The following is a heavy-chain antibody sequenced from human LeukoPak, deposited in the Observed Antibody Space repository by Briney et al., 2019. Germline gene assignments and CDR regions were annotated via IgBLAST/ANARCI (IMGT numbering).Heavy chain of an antibody. CDR3: ARGSFGFGELLYYFDY. CDR2: IYHSGST. CDR1: GYSISSGYY. J-gene: IGHJ4*02. V-gene: IGHV4-38-2*02. D-gene: IGHD3-10*01. Sequence: SETLSLTCTVSGYSISSGYYWGWIRQPPGKGLEWIGSIYHSGSTYYNPSLKSRVTISVDTSKNQFSLKLSSVTAADTAVYYCARGSFGFGELLYYFDYWGQGTLVTVSS.